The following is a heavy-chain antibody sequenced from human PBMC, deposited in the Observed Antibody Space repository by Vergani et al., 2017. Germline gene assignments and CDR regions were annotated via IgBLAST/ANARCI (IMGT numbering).Heavy chain of an antibody. V-gene: IGHV3-48*01. Sequence: EVQLVESGGGLVQPGGSLRLSCAASGFPFSSYSMNWVRQAPGKGLEWVSYISSSRSTIYYADSVKGRFTISRDNAKNSLYLQMNSLRAEDTAVYYCARTTGLTCDYWGQGTLVTVSS. J-gene: IGHJ4*02. CDR1: GFPFSSYS. CDR2: ISSSRSTI. D-gene: IGHD4-17*01. CDR3: ARTTGLTCDY.